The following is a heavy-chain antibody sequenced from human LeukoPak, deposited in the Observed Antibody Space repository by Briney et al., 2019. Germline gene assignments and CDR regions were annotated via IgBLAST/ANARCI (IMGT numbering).Heavy chain of an antibody. Sequence: SVKVSCKASGGTFSSYAISWVRQAPGQGLEWMGSIIPILGIANYAQKFQGRVTITADKSTSTAYMELSSLRSEDTAVYYCARDPDHPYYYDSNAPLDWFDPWGQGTLVTVSS. V-gene: IGHV1-69*04. CDR3: ARDPDHPYYYDSNAPLDWFDP. CDR1: GGTFSSYA. D-gene: IGHD3-22*01. J-gene: IGHJ5*02. CDR2: IIPILGIA.